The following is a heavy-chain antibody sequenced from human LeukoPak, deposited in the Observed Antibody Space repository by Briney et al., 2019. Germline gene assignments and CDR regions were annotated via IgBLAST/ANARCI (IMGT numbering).Heavy chain of an antibody. CDR3: ARVGADIVATGVGYYYYYYMDV. CDR2: INPNSGGT. D-gene: IGHD5-12*01. Sequence: GASVKVSCKASGYTFTGYYMHWVRQAPGQGLEWMGWINPNSGGTNYAQKFQGRVTMTRDTSISTAYMELSRLRSDDTAGYYCARVGADIVATGVGYYYYYYMDVWGKGTTVTVSS. J-gene: IGHJ6*03. V-gene: IGHV1-2*02. CDR1: GYTFTGYY.